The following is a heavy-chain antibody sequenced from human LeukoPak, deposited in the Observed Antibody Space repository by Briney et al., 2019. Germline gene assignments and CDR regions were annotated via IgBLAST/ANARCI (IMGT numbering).Heavy chain of an antibody. CDR3: ARASTTVPNLLDH. D-gene: IGHD4-17*01. Sequence: GGSLRLSCAASGFTFSTYWMHWVRQAPGKGLVWVARIKGDGSSTIYADSVKGRFTISRDNSKNTLYLQTNSLRAEDTAVYYCARASTTVPNLLDHWGRGTLVTVSS. V-gene: IGHV3-74*01. J-gene: IGHJ4*02. CDR2: IKGDGSST. CDR1: GFTFSTYW.